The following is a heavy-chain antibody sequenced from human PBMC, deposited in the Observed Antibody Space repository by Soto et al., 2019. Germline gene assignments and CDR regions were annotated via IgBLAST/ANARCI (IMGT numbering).Heavy chain of an antibody. CDR1: GFTFSSYS. CDR2: ISSSSSTI. V-gene: IGHV3-48*01. J-gene: IGHJ6*03. CDR3: ARGGYCSSTSCYEPYYYYYMDV. Sequence: GGSLRLSCAASGFTFSSYSMNWVRQAPGKGLEWVSYISSSSSTIYYADSVKGRFTISRDNAKNSLYLQMNSLRAEDTAVYYCARGGYCSSTSCYEPYYYYYMDVWGKGTTVTVSS. D-gene: IGHD2-2*01.